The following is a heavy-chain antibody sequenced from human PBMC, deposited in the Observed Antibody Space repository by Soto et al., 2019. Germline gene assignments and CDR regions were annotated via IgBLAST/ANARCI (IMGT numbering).Heavy chain of an antibody. CDR1: GFSLITSGVG. CDR3: AHIVTGCFT. Sequence: QITLKESGPTLAKPTQTLTLTCTISGFSLITSGVGVGWIRQPPGKALEWLALIYWDDDKRYSPSLKSRLTITKDTSKNQVVLTRTNMDPVDTATYYCAHIVTGCFTWGRGALVTVSS. J-gene: IGHJ5*02. D-gene: IGHD3-16*01. CDR2: IYWDDDK. V-gene: IGHV2-5*02.